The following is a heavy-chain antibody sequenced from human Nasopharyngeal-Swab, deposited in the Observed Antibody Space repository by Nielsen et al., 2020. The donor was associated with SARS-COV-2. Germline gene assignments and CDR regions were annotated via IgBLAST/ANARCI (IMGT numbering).Heavy chain of an antibody. Sequence: GESLKISCAASGFTFSGFGMHWVRQAPGKGLEWVAFIAHDASNEYYGDSVKGQFSISRDSSKNTLYLQMDSLRGEDTAVYYCARDAPAHYGAFYWGRGTLVTVSS. D-gene: IGHD4-17*01. J-gene: IGHJ4*02. CDR2: IAHDASNE. CDR3: ARDAPAHYGAFY. CDR1: GFTFSGFG. V-gene: IGHV3-30*02.